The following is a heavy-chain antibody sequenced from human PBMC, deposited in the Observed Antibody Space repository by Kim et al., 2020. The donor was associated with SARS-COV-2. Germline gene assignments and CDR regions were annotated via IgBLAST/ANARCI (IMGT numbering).Heavy chain of an antibody. Sequence: GGSLRLSCAASGFTFSSYGMHWVRQAPGKGLEWVAVIWYDGSNKYYADSVKGRFTISRDNSKNTLYLQMNSLRAEDTAVYYCARGGDLWHFDYWGQGTLVTVSS. J-gene: IGHJ4*02. CDR1: GFTFSSYG. V-gene: IGHV3-33*01. CDR2: IWYDGSNK. CDR3: ARGGDLWHFDY. D-gene: IGHD3-10*01.